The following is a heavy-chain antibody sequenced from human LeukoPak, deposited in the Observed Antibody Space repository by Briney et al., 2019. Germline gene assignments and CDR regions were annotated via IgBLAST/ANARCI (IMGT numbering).Heavy chain of an antibody. CDR3: ARDHWSHYYGSGGQNYFDP. Sequence: ASVKVSCKASGYTFTTYGISWVRQAPGQGLEWMGWISPYNGYTNYAQKLQGRVTMTTDTSTNTAYMDLRSLRSDDTDVYYCARDHWSHYYGSGGQNYFDPWGQGTLVIVSS. CDR2: ISPYNGYT. J-gene: IGHJ5*02. D-gene: IGHD3-10*01. CDR1: GYTFTTYG. V-gene: IGHV1-18*01.